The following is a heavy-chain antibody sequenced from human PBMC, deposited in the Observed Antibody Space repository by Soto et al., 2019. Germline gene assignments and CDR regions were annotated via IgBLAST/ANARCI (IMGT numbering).Heavy chain of an antibody. CDR1: GGSISSSSYY. J-gene: IGHJ4*02. CDR2: IYYSGST. CDR3: ARHSRSVDIVAKVFLDY. V-gene: IGHV4-39*01. Sequence: QLQLQESGPGLVKPSETLSLTCTVSGGSISSSSYYWGWIRQPPGKGLEWIGSIYYSGSTYYNPALKSRVTLSVDTSNNQFSLKLSSVTAAYTAVYYCARHSRSVDIVAKVFLDYWGQGTLVTVSS. D-gene: IGHD5-12*01.